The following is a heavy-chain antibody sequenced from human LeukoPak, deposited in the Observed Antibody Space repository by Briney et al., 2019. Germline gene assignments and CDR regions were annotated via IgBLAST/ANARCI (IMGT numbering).Heavy chain of an antibody. J-gene: IGHJ5*02. CDR1: GYSFTSYW. CDR2: IYPGDSDT. Sequence: GESLKISCKGSGYSFTSYWIGWVRQMPGKGLEWMGIIYPGDSDTRYSPSFQGQVTISADKSISTAYLQWSSLKASDTAMYYCARHPETGTTGDWFDPWGQGTLVTVSS. D-gene: IGHD1-7*01. CDR3: ARHPETGTTGDWFDP. V-gene: IGHV5-51*01.